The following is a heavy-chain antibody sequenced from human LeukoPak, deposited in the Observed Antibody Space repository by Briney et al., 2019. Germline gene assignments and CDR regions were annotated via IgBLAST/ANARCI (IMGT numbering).Heavy chain of an antibody. CDR1: GFTFSNYR. CDR3: AKDPGYGGNLDY. J-gene: IGHJ4*02. D-gene: IGHD4-23*01. CDR2: IKVGGSET. V-gene: IGHV3-7*03. Sequence: GGSLRLSCAASGFTFSNYRMSWVRQVPGKGLEWLANIKVGGSETYYVDSLKGRFTISRDNAKNSLYLQMNSLRAEDTAVYYCAKDPGYGGNLDYWGQGTLVTVSS.